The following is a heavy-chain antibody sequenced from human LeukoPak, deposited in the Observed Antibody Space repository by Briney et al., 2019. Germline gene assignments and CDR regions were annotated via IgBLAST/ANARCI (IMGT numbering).Heavy chain of an antibody. Sequence: GGSLRLSCAASGFTFSSYGMHWVRQAPGKGLEWVAFIRYDGSNKYYADSVKGRFTISRDNSKNTLYLQMNSLRAEDTAVYYCAKLDVDTAMVRDYWGQGTLVTVSS. D-gene: IGHD5-18*01. CDR1: GFTFSSYG. V-gene: IGHV3-30*02. J-gene: IGHJ4*02. CDR3: AKLDVDTAMVRDY. CDR2: IRYDGSNK.